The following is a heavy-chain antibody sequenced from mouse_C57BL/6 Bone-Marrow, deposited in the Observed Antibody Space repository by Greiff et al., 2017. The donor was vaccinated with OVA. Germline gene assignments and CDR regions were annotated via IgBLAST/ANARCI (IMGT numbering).Heavy chain of an antibody. CDR3: ARWRLRRGGYAMDY. CDR1: GYAFTNYL. V-gene: IGHV1-54*01. Sequence: QVQLQQSGAELVRPGTSVKVSCKASGYAFTNYLIEWVKQRPGQGLEWIGVINPGSGGTNSNEKFKGKATLTADKSSGTAYMQLSSLTSEDSAVYFCARWRLRRGGYAMDYWGQGTSVTVSS. CDR2: INPGSGGT. J-gene: IGHJ4*01. D-gene: IGHD2-4*01.